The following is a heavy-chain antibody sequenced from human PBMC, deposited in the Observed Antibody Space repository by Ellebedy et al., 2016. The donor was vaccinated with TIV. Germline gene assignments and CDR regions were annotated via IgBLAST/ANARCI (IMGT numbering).Heavy chain of an antibody. J-gene: IGHJ4*02. CDR1: GGSFSGYY. CDR2: INHSGST. D-gene: IGHD3-3*01. V-gene: IGHV4-34*01. Sequence: GSLRLXXAVYGGSFSGYYWSWIRQPPGKGLEWIGEINHSGSTNYNPSLKSRVTISVDTSKNQFSLKLSSVTAADTAVYYCARAGRYYDFWSGYYTSLYFDYWGQGTLVTVSS. CDR3: ARAGRYYDFWSGYYTSLYFDY.